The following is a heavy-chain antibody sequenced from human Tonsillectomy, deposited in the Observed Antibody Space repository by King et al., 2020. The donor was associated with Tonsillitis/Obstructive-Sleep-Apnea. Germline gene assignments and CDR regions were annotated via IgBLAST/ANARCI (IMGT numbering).Heavy chain of an antibody. V-gene: IGHV7-4-1*02. CDR1: GYTFTSYA. CDR3: ARDGRDLLRYCDWLLQGPDYFDY. CDR2: INTKTGNP. Sequence: QVQLVESGSELKKPGASVKVSCKASGYTFTSYAMNWVRQAPGQGLEWMGWINTKTGNPTYAQGFTGRFVFSLDTSVNTAYLQISSLKAEDTAIYYCARDGRDLLRYCDWLLQGPDYFDYWGQGTLVTVSS. J-gene: IGHJ4*02. D-gene: IGHD3-9*01.